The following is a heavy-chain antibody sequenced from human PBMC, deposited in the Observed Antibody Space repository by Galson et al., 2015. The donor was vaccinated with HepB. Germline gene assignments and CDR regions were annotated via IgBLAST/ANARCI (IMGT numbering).Heavy chain of an antibody. CDR1: GFTFSNYG. V-gene: IGHV3-33*08. CDR2: IWYDGSTK. Sequence: SLRLSCAASGFTFSNYGMYWVRQSPGKGLEWVALIWYDGSTKDYADSVQGRFTMSRDNSKNTLYLQMNSLRAEDTAVYYCARDWNDAPTRMDVFDIWGQGTVVTVSS. CDR3: ARDWNDAPTRMDVFDI. D-gene: IGHD1-1*01. J-gene: IGHJ3*02.